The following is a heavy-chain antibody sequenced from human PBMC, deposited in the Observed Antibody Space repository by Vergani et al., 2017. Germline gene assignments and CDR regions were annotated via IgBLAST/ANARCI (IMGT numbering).Heavy chain of an antibody. CDR3: ARDQGDTIVGERHYYYYYMDV. CDR1: GGSISSGSYY. CDR2: IYTSGST. V-gene: IGHV4-61*02. J-gene: IGHJ6*03. Sequence: QVQLQESGPGLVKPSQTLSLTCTVSGGSISSGSYYWSWIRQPAGKGLEWIGRIYTSGSTNYNPSLKSRVTISVDTSKNQFSLKLSSVTAADTAVYYCARDQGDTIVGERHYYYYYMDVWGKGTTVTVSS. D-gene: IGHD3-3*01.